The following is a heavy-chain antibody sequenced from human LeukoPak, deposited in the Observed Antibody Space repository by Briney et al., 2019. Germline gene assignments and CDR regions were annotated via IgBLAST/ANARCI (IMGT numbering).Heavy chain of an antibody. CDR3: ARDLAISPRSYYYGMDV. CDR2: ISNDGGIR. CDR1: GFTFSTYD. Sequence: PGGSLRLSCAGSGFTFSTYDISWVRQAPGKGLEWVSRISNDGGIRSYADSVRGRFTISRDNSKNTLYLQMNSLRAEDTAVYYCARDLAISPRSYYYGMDVWGQGTTVTVSS. J-gene: IGHJ6*02. D-gene: IGHD3-9*01. V-gene: IGHV3-23*01.